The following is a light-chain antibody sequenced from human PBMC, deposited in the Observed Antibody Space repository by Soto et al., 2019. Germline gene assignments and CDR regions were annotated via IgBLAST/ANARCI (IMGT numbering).Light chain of an antibody. Sequence: IQLTQSPSTLSASVGDSVTISCRASQRLXSWFVWYEEKSGKAPKILXYDASSLERGGPSRCSGSGSAKEFTLTISSLQPDDFANYYFQQYKSDWRTFGQGTKVDIK. J-gene: IGKJ1*01. CDR1: QRLXSW. CDR2: DAS. V-gene: IGKV1-5*01. CDR3: QQYKSDWRT.